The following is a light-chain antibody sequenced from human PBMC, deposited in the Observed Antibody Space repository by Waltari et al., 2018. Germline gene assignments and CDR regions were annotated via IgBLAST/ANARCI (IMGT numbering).Light chain of an antibody. CDR2: QDS. Sequence: SYELTQPPSVSVSPGQPASLTCSGHLLGDMFSSWYPQKPGHPPVLVIYQDSKRPSGIPERFSGSNSGNTATLTISGTQAMDEADYYCQAWDSRTEVFGTGTKVTVL. V-gene: IGLV3-1*01. CDR3: QAWDSRTEV. CDR1: LLGDMF. J-gene: IGLJ1*01.